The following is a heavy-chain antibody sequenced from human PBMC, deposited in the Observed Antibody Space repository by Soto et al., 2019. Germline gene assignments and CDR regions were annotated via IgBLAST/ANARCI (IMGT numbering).Heavy chain of an antibody. D-gene: IGHD3-3*01. V-gene: IGHV3-48*02. Sequence: PGGSLRLSCAASGFTFSSYAMSWVRQAPGKGLEWVSFISSDSRTMYYADSVEGRFTVSRDNARNSVSLQMDSLRDEDAAVYYCARIKLVEWFFINVDVYDMDVWGQGTPVTVSS. J-gene: IGHJ6*02. CDR3: ARIKLVEWFFINVDVYDMDV. CDR2: ISSDSRTM. CDR1: GFTFSSYA.